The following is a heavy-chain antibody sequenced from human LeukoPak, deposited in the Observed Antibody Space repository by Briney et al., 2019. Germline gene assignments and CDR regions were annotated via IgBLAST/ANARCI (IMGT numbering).Heavy chain of an antibody. J-gene: IGHJ6*02. D-gene: IGHD5-18*01. V-gene: IGHV3-33*01. CDR1: GFTFSSYG. CDR2: IWYDGSNK. CDR3: ARGGYSYGYPPPGFPASIYYYGMDV. Sequence: PGRSLRLSCAASGFTFSSYGMHWVRQAPGKGLEWVAVIWYDGSNKYYADSVKGRFTISRDNSKNTLYLQMNSLRAEDTAVYYCARGGYSYGYPPPGFPASIYYYGMDVWGQGTTVTVSS.